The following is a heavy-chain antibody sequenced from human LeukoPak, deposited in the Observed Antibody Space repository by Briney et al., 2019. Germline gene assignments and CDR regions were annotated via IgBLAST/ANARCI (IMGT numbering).Heavy chain of an antibody. D-gene: IGHD3-16*01. Sequence: SETLSLTCTVSGGSISSGDYYWSWIRQPPGKGLEWIGRIKSSGNTNYNPSLKSRVTMSVDTSKNQFSLKLSSVTAADTAVYYCARGGLGSFGPWGQGTLVTVSS. J-gene: IGHJ5*02. CDR3: ARGGLGSFGP. CDR2: IKSSGNT. V-gene: IGHV4-61*08. CDR1: GGSISSGDYY.